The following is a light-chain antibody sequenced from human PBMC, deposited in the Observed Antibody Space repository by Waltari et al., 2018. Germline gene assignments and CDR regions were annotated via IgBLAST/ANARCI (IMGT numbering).Light chain of an antibody. J-gene: IGKJ4*01. V-gene: IGKV3-15*01. CDR2: GAS. CDR3: QQYNNWPLT. CDR1: RSVNST. Sequence: EVVLTQSPDTLSVSPGERATLSCRTSRSVNSTLAWYQHKPGQAPRLLMYGASTRPTGIPARFSGSESGTEFTLTITSLQSEDFAVYYCQQYNNWPLTFGGGTKVEI.